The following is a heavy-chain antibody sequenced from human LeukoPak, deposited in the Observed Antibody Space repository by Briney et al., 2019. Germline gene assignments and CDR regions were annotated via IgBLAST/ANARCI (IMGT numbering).Heavy chain of an antibody. D-gene: IGHD6-13*01. CDR1: GGSLSSGSYY. CDR3: ARGVGAAAGLYYYYGMDV. CDR2: IYTSGST. J-gene: IGHJ6*02. Sequence: SETLSLTCTVSGGSLSSGSYYWSWIRQPAGKGLEWIGRIYTSGSTYYNPSLKSRVTISVDTSKNQFSLKLSSVTAADTAVYYCARGVGAAAGLYYYYGMDVWGQGTTVTVSS. V-gene: IGHV4-61*02.